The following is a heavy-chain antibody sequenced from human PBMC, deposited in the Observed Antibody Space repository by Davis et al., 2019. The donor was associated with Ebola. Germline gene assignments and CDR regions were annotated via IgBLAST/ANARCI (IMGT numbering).Heavy chain of an antibody. J-gene: IGHJ4*02. CDR2: IYYSGST. CDR1: GGSISSSSYY. V-gene: IGHV4-39*01. Sequence: PSETLSLTCTVSGGSISSSSYYWGWIRQPPGKGLEWIGSIYYSGSTYYNPSLKSRVTISVDTSKNQFSLKLSSVTAADTAVYYCARALTTVVTPRRSLDYWGQGTLVTVSS. D-gene: IGHD4-23*01. CDR3: ARALTTVVTPRRSLDY.